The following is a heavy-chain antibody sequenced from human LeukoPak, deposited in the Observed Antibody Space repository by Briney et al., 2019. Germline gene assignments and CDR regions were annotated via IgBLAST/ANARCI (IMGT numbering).Heavy chain of an antibody. D-gene: IGHD2-2*01. CDR1: GFTFSSYA. V-gene: IGHV3-23*01. CDR3: ARVVPLGDYCTSTSCLGAFDI. J-gene: IGHJ3*02. CDR2: ITGSGDTT. Sequence: GGSLRLSCAASGFTFSSYAMGWVRQAPGEGLEWVSGITGSGDTTYYADSVKGRFTISRDNSKNTLYSQMNSLRAEDTAVYYCARVVPLGDYCTSTSCLGAFDIWGQGTMVTVSS.